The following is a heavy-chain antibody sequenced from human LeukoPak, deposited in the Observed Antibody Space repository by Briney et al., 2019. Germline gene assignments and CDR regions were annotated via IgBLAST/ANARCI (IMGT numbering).Heavy chain of an antibody. CDR1: GYTFTSYG. V-gene: IGHV1-18*01. J-gene: IGHJ1*01. Sequence: ASVKVSCKASGYTFTSYGISWVRQAPGQGLEWMGWISAYNGNTDYAQKFQGRVTMTTDTSTNTAYMELSRLRSDDTAVYYCARGAPVTIFGVVTEYFQHWGQGTLVTVSS. CDR3: ARGAPVTIFGVVTEYFQH. D-gene: IGHD3-3*01. CDR2: ISAYNGNT.